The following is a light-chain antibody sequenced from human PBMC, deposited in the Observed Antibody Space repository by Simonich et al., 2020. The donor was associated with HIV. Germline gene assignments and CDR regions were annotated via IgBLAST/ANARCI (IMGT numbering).Light chain of an antibody. CDR1: SSDIGGYNY. CDR3: SSYTSSSTLL. J-gene: IGLJ3*02. V-gene: IGLV2-14*03. CDR2: DVS. Sequence: QSALTQPPSASGSPGQSVTISCTGTSSDIGGYNYVSWYQQHPGKAPRVMIYDVSNRPSGVSKRFSGSKSGNTASLTISGLQAEDEADYYCSSYTSSSTLLFGGGTKLTVL.